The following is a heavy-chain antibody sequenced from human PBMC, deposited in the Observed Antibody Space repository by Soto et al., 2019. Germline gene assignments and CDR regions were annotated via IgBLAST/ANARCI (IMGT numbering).Heavy chain of an antibody. D-gene: IGHD5-12*01. CDR1: GFTFIDYS. CDR2: ISSSSSYI. J-gene: IGHJ4*02. CDR3: VSSRGYSGPLDS. Sequence: EVQLVESGGGLVKPGGSLRLSCAASGFTFIDYSMNWVRQAPGKGLEWVSFISSSSSYIYYADSVKGRFTISRDNAKNSVNLLTNSLRAEDTAVYYCVSSRGYSGPLDSWGQGTMVTVSS. V-gene: IGHV3-21*01.